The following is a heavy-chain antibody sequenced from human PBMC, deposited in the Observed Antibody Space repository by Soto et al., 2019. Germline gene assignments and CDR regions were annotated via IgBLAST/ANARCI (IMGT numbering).Heavy chain of an antibody. D-gene: IGHD1-26*01. J-gene: IGHJ3*02. CDR2: ILVGGST. V-gene: IGHV3-23*01. CDR3: AKATATSGGAFEI. Sequence: GSLRLSCAVSGXICSSYEMSWVRQAPGQGLEWVSTILVGGSTHYEDSVKGRFTISRDTSKNTVYLQMNSLTAGDTDFYYCAKATATSGGAFEIYGQGTMVPVSS. CDR1: GXICSSYE.